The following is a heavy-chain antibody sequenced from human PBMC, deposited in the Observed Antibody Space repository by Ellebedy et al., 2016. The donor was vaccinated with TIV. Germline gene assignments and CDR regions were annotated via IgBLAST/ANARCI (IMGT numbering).Heavy chain of an antibody. CDR3: ARDSSEDV. D-gene: IGHD6-6*01. CDR2: INQDGSVK. J-gene: IGHJ6*04. Sequence: GGSLRLXCAASGFTFSSYWMTWVRQAPGKGLEWVANINQDGSVKYYVDSVKGRFTISRDNAKNSLYLQMNSLRVEDTAVYYCARDSSEDVWGKGTTVTVSS. V-gene: IGHV3-7*01. CDR1: GFTFSSYW.